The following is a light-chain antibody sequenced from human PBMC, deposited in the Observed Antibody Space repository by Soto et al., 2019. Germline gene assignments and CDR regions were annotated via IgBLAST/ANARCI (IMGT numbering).Light chain of an antibody. V-gene: IGKV1-5*03. CDR3: QQYDNFGLT. CDR1: QSISSW. CDR2: KAS. J-gene: IGKJ4*01. Sequence: DIQMTQSPSTLSASVGDRVTITCRASQSISSWLAWYQQKPGKAPKLLIYKASSLASGVPSRFSGSGSGTEFTLTISSMQTDDFATYYCQQYDNFGLTFGGGTKVEIK.